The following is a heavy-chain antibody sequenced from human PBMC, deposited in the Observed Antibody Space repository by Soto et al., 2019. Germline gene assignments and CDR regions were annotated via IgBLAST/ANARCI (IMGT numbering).Heavy chain of an antibody. CDR3: ARGDWDWLGLYYYGMDV. D-gene: IGHD3-9*01. CDR1: GFTFSSYG. CDR2: IWYDGSNK. V-gene: IGHV3-33*01. J-gene: IGHJ6*02. Sequence: QVQLVESGGGVVQPGRSLRLSCAASGFTFSSYGMHWVRQAPGKGLEWVAVIWYDGSNKYYADSVKGRFTISRDNSKNTLYLQMNSLRAEDTAVYYCARGDWDWLGLYYYGMDVWGQGTTVTVSS.